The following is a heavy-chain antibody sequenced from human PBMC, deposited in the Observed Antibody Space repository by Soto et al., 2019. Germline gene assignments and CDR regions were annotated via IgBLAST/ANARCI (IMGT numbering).Heavy chain of an antibody. CDR2: IAHDGHT. CDR3: AGGRDYDY. CDR1: GFSITITVL. D-gene: IGHD1-26*01. V-gene: IGHV4-4*02. J-gene: IGHJ4*02. Sequence: PSETLSLTCDFAGFSITITVLWTEVRQFPGRGLEWIGEIAHDGHTNYNPSLSGRVTMSVDLSNSQFSLNVASVNAADTAVYFCAGGRDYDYWGQGTLVTVS.